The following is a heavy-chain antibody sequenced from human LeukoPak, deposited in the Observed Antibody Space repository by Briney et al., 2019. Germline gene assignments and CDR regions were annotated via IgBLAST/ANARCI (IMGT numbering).Heavy chain of an antibody. CDR1: GGSFSGYY. CDR3: ARVDVLRYFDWLGNFDY. V-gene: IGHV4-34*01. D-gene: IGHD3-9*01. CDR2: INHSGST. Sequence: SETLSLTCAVYGGSFSGYYWSWIRQPPGKGLEWIGEINHSGSTNYNPSLKSRVTISVDTSKNQFSLKLSSVTAAVTAVYYCARVDVLRYFDWLGNFDYWGQGTLVTVSS. J-gene: IGHJ4*02.